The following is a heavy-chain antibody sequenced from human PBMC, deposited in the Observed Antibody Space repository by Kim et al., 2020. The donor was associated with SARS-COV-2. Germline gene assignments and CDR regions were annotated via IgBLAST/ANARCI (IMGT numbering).Heavy chain of an antibody. CDR1: GGSISSYY. Sequence: SETLSLTCTVSGGSISSYYWSWIRQPPGKGLEWIGYIYYSGSTNYNPSLKSRVTISVDTSKNQFSLKLSSVTAADTAVYYCARHGLGYYDSRPPRKEDWFDPWGQGTLVTVSS. D-gene: IGHD3-22*01. CDR2: IYYSGST. V-gene: IGHV4-59*01. J-gene: IGHJ5*02. CDR3: ARHGLGYYDSRPPRKEDWFDP.